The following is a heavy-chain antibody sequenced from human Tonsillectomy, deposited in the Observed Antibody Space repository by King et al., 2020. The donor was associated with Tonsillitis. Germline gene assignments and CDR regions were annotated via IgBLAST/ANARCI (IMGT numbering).Heavy chain of an antibody. CDR1: GFTFRSYA. CDR2: ISGGSGST. V-gene: IGHV3-23*04. J-gene: IGHJ4*02. CDR3: AKGYDFWSGYFAVGY. D-gene: IGHD3-3*01. Sequence: VQLVESGGGLVQPGGSRRLSCAASGFTFRSYAMSWVRQAPGKGLEWVSTISGGSGSTYYADSVKGRFTISRDNSKNTLYLQMNSLRAEDTAVYYCAKGYDFWSGYFAVGYWGQGTLVTVSS.